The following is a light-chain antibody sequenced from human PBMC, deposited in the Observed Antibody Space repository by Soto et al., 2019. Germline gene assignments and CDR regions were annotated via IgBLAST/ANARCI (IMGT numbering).Light chain of an antibody. CDR2: EVS. J-gene: IGLJ1*01. V-gene: IGLV2-14*01. CDR3: SSFTSRFTFV. CDR1: SSDIGNYNY. Sequence: QSVLTQPASVSGSPGQSITISCTGTSSDIGNYNYVSWYQQHPGKAPKLMISEVSNRPSGVSNRFSGSKSGNTASLTISGLQPEDEADYYCSSFTSRFTFVFGTGTKVTV.